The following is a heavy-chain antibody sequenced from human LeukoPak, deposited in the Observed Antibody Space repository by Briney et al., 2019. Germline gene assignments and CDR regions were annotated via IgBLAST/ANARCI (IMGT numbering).Heavy chain of an antibody. CDR2: INPSGGST. J-gene: IGHJ4*02. Sequence: ASVKVSCKASGYTFTSYYMHWVRQAPGQGLEWMGIINPSGGSTSYAQKFQGRVTMTRDTSTSTVYMELNSLRAEDTAVYYCAKDSGSGWYTPFDYWGQGTLVTVSS. CDR1: GYTFTSYY. V-gene: IGHV1-46*01. D-gene: IGHD6-19*01. CDR3: AKDSGSGWYTPFDY.